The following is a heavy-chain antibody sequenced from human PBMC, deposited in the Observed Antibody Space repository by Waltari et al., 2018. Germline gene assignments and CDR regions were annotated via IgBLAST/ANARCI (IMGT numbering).Heavy chain of an antibody. CDR3: ARVRFLAPSYYMDV. CDR2: INHSGRT. Sequence: QVQLQQWGAGLLKPSETLSLTCAVYGGSFSGYYWSWIRQPPGKGLEWIGEINHSGRTNYNPSLKSRVTISVDTSKNQFSLKLSSVTAADTAVYYCARVRFLAPSYYMDVWGKGTTVTVSS. V-gene: IGHV4-34*01. D-gene: IGHD3-3*01. J-gene: IGHJ6*03. CDR1: GGSFSGYY.